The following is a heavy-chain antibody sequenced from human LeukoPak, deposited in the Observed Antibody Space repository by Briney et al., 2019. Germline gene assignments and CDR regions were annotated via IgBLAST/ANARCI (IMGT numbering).Heavy chain of an antibody. CDR3: ARAPDFWSGYYSFWFDP. CDR1: GGTFSSYA. V-gene: IGHV1-69*13. CDR2: IIPIFGTA. D-gene: IGHD3-3*01. Sequence: ASVKVSCKASGGTFSSYAISWVRQAPRQGLEWMGGIIPIFGTANYAQKFQGRVTITADESTSTAYMELSSLRSEDTAVYYCARAPDFWSGYYSFWFDPWGQGTLVTVSS. J-gene: IGHJ5*02.